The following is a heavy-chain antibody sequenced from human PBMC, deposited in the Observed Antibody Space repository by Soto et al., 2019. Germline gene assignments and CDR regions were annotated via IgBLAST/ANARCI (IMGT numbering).Heavy chain of an antibody. Sequence: PGGSLRLSCAASGFSFTSYAMHWVRQAPGKGLEWVALISYDGDSPYYADSLKGRFTISRDNSKKTLYLQMNSLRPEDTAVYYCAKEKASWSGYNFTGQDVWGQGTTVTVSS. CDR2: ISYDGDSP. J-gene: IGHJ6*02. CDR3: AKEKASWSGYNFTGQDV. CDR1: GFSFTSYA. V-gene: IGHV3-30*18. D-gene: IGHD3-3*01.